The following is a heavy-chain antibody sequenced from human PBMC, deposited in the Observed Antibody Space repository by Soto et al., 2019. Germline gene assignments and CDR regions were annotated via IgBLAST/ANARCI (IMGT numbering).Heavy chain of an antibody. Sequence: QVQLQESGPGLVKPSETLSLTCTVSGGSISSYYWSWIRQLPGKGLEWIGYIYYSGSTNYNPSLKSRVTISVDTSKNQFSLKLSSVTAADTAVYYCARRGFWDYYYYMDVWGKGTTVTVSS. D-gene: IGHD3-16*01. J-gene: IGHJ6*03. CDR2: IYYSGST. CDR3: ARRGFWDYYYYMDV. V-gene: IGHV4-59*08. CDR1: GGSISSYY.